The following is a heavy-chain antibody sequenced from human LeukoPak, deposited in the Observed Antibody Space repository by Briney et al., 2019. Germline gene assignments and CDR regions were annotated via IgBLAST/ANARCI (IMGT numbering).Heavy chain of an antibody. V-gene: IGHV4-34*01. CDR2: INHSGST. CDR1: GGSFSGYY. Sequence: PSETLSLTCAVYGGSFSGYYWSWIRQPPGKGLEWIGEINHSGSTNYNPSLKSRVTISVDTSKNQFSLKLSSVTAADTAVYYCARWGRQQWLAGAYFQHWGQGTLVTVSS. D-gene: IGHD6-19*01. CDR3: ARWGRQQWLAGAYFQH. J-gene: IGHJ1*01.